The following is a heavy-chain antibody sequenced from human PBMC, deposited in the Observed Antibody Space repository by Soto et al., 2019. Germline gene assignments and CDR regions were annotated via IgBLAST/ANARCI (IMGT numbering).Heavy chain of an antibody. CDR1: GGSISSGDYY. CDR3: ARVSRTHPVCWFDP. Sequence: PSETLSLTCTVSGGSISSGDYYWSWIRQPPGKGLEWIGYIYYSGSTYYNPSLKSRVTISVDTSKNQFSLKLSSVTAADTAVYYCARVSRTHPVCWFDPWGQGTLVTSPQ. V-gene: IGHV4-30-4*01. CDR2: IYYSGST. J-gene: IGHJ5*02. D-gene: IGHD2-8*01.